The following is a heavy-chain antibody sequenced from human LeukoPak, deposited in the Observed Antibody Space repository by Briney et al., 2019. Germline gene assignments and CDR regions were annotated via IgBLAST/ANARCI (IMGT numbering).Heavy chain of an antibody. CDR2: INSDGSST. V-gene: IGHV3-74*01. D-gene: IGHD3-10*01. Sequence: GGSLRLSCAASGFTFSSYWMHWVRQAPGKGLVWVSRINSDGSSTSYADSVTGRFTISRDNAKSTLYLQMNSLRAEDTAVYYCARGSNYCGSGSYYNNWFDPWGQGTLVTVSS. CDR1: GFTFSSYW. J-gene: IGHJ5*02. CDR3: ARGSNYCGSGSYYNNWFDP.